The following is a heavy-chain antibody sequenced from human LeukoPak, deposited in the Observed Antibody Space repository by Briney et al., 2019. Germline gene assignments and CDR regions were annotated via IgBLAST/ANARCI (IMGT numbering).Heavy chain of an antibody. CDR3: ARPSHDSRWYFDY. CDR1: GGSISSSSYY. Sequence: SETLSLTCTVSGGSISSSSYYWGWIRQPPGKGLEWIGSIYYSGSTYYNPSLKSRVTISVDTSKNQFSLKLSSVTAADTAVYYCARPSHDSRWYFDYWGQGTLVTVSS. D-gene: IGHD4-23*01. J-gene: IGHJ4*02. V-gene: IGHV4-39*01. CDR2: IYYSGST.